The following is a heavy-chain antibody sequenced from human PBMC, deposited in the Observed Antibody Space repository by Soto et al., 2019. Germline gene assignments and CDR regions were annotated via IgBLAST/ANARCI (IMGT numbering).Heavy chain of an antibody. D-gene: IGHD3-10*01. CDR1: SGSIGTYY. J-gene: IGHJ6*03. CDR2: IFYSGST. V-gene: IGHV4-59*01. CDR3: AKTSGSPVGDYYYYYMDV. Sequence: PSETLSLTCTVSSGSIGTYYWSWIRQSPGKGLEWIGHIFYSGSTNYNPSLESRVTISVDTSKNQFSLKLSSVTAADTAVYYCAKTSGSPVGDYYYYYMDVWGKGTTVTVSS.